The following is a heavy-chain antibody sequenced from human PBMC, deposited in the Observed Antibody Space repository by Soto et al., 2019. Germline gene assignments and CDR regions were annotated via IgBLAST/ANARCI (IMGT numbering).Heavy chain of an antibody. CDR2: INPKNGDT. V-gene: IGHV1-2*02. Sequence: ASVKVSCKTSGYFFNDYHMHWVRKAPVQGLERMGWINPKNGDTNYAQKFQDSATMTRDTSISTVYIELSRLTSDDTAVYYRAREEGGSNIGAVLLDPRRPGTLVTV. D-gene: IGHD3-3*02. J-gene: IGHJ5*02. CDR1: GYFFNDYH. CDR3: AREEGGSNIGAVLLDP.